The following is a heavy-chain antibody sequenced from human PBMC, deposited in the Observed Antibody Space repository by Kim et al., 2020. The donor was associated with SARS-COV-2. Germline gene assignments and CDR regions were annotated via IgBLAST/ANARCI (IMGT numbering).Heavy chain of an antibody. V-gene: IGHV4-31*03. J-gene: IGHJ5*02. D-gene: IGHD6-19*01. CDR1: AGSISSVGYY. Sequence: SETLSLTCTVSAGSISSVGYYWRWIRQHPGKGLEWIGYIYYSGSTYYNSSLKRRVTISVDTSKNQFSLKLSSVTAADTAVYYCACDKPARGAVAGNFDAWGQGTLVTVSS. CDR3: ACDKPARGAVAGNFDA. CDR2: IYYSGST.